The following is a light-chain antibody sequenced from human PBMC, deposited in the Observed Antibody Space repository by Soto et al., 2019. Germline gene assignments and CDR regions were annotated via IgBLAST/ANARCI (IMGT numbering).Light chain of an antibody. CDR1: QSVTSY. J-gene: IGKJ4*01. CDR3: QHRGT. V-gene: IGKV3-11*01. CDR2: DIF. Sequence: EFVLTQSPATLSLSPGERATLSCRASQSVTSYLAWYQQKPGQAPRLLIYDIFNRATGIPARFSGSGSGTDSTLTISSLEPEDFAVYYCQHRGTFGGGTKVEIK.